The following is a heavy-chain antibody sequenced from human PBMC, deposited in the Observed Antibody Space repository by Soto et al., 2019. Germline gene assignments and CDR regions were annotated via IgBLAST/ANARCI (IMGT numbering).Heavy chain of an antibody. CDR2: IIPIFGTA. D-gene: IGHD2-15*01. CDR3: AVKGIVVVVAATLPYYYYGMDV. V-gene: IGHV1-69*01. CDR1: GGTFSSYA. J-gene: IGHJ6*02. Sequence: QVQLVQSGAEVKKPGSSVKVSCKASGGTFSSYAISWVRQAPGQGLEWMGGIIPIFGTANYAQKFQGRVTITADESPSTAYMELSSLRSEDTAVYYCAVKGIVVVVAATLPYYYYGMDVWGQGTTVTVSS.